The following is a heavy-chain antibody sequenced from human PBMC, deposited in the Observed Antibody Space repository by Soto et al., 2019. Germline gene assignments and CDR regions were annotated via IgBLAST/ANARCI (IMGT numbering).Heavy chain of an antibody. CDR3: AIQGPGEWELRWCDP. CDR1: GYSFTSYW. Sequence: GGSLKISCKGSGYSFTSYWIGWVRQMPGKGLEWMGIIYPGDSDTRYSPSFQGQVTISADKSSSTAYQQWSSLKASDTAMYYCAIQGPGEWELRWCDPWGQGTLVTVSS. J-gene: IGHJ5*02. D-gene: IGHD1-26*01. V-gene: IGHV5-51*01. CDR2: IYPGDSDT.